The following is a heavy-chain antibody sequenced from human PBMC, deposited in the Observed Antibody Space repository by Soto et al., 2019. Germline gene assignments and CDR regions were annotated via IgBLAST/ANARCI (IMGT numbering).Heavy chain of an antibody. Sequence: EVHLVESGGGLVQPGGSLRLSCAASGLIFSSYSMNWVRQARGKGLEWVSYIDSSSSDIYYADSVRGRFTISRDNAKKSLFLQMNSLRAEDTAVYYCARDRPVDVVPTIPTYYYYMDVWGKGTTVTVSS. CDR3: ARDRPVDVVPTIPTYYYYMDV. D-gene: IGHD5-12*01. CDR1: GLIFSSYS. CDR2: IDSSSSDI. V-gene: IGHV3-48*01. J-gene: IGHJ6*03.